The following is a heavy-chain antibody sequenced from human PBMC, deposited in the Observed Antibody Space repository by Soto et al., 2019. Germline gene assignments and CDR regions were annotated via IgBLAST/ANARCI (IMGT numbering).Heavy chain of an antibody. J-gene: IGHJ5*02. Sequence: QVQLVQSGAEVKKPGSSVKVSCKASGGTFSSYAISWVRQAPGQGLEWMGGIIPIFGTANYAQKFQGRVTITADESTSTAYMELSSLRSEDTAMYYCARDPSGGLPPNWFDPWGQGTLVTVSS. CDR2: IIPIFGTA. CDR1: GGTFSSYA. V-gene: IGHV1-69*01. D-gene: IGHD2-15*01. CDR3: ARDPSGGLPPNWFDP.